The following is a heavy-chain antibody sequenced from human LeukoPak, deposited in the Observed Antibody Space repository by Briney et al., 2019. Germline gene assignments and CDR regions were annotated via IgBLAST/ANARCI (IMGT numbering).Heavy chain of an antibody. CDR3: AKVSPRAKYSSGLNWYFDL. D-gene: IGHD6-19*01. J-gene: IGHJ2*01. CDR2: ISGSGGST. CDR1: GFTFSSYA. Sequence: QSGGSLRLSCAASGFTFSSYAMSWVRQAPGKGLEWVSAISGSGGSTYYADSVKGRFTISRDNAKNSLYLQMNSLRAEDTALYYCAKVSPRAKYSSGLNWYFDLWGRGTLVTVSS. V-gene: IGHV3-23*01.